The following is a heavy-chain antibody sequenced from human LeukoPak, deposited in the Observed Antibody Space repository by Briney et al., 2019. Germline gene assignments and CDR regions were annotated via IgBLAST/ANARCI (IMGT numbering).Heavy chain of an antibody. D-gene: IGHD3-10*02. V-gene: IGHV3-48*03. CDR1: GFTFARYG. CDR3: AELGITMIGGV. J-gene: IGHJ6*04. CDR2: ALTHGGYTI. Sequence: GGSLRLSCAASGFTFARYGMTWVRQAPGKGLEWVSVSALTHGGYTIYYADSVKGRFTISRDNAKNSLYLQMNSLRAEDTAVYYCAELGITMIGGVWGKGTTVTISS.